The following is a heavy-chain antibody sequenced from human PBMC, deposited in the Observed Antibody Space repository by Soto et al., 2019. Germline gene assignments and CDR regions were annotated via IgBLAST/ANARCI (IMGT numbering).Heavy chain of an antibody. CDR1: GGSVSSDEYY. CDR3: ARFKHYYDSSGYSLLDP. CDR2: IHYSGST. D-gene: IGHD3-22*01. V-gene: IGHV4-30-4*01. Sequence: SETLSLTCTVSGGSVSSDEYYWSWIRQPPGKGLEWIGYIHYSGSTYYSTSLKSRVNISVDTSKKQFSMKLTSVTAADTAVYYCARFKHYYDSSGYSLLDPWGQGTQVTVSS. J-gene: IGHJ5*02.